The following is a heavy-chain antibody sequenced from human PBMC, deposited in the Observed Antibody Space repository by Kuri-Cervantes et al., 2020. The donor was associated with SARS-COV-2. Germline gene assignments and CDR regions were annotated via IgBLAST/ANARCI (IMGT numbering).Heavy chain of an antibody. CDR1: GFTFSSYS. CDR2: ISSSSTYI. V-gene: IGHV3-21*01. CDR3: ARKGLDSSGYSLGYD. J-gene: IGHJ4*02. D-gene: IGHD3-22*01. Sequence: GESLKISCAASGFTFSSYSMNWVRQAPGKGLEWVSSISSSSTYIYYADSVKGRFTISRDNAKNSLYLQMNSLRADDTALYYCARKGLDSSGYSLGYDWGQGTLVTVSS.